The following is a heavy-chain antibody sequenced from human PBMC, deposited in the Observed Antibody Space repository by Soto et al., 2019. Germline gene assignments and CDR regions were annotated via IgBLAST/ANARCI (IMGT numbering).Heavy chain of an antibody. D-gene: IGHD4-17*01. CDR1: GGSISSGGYY. CDR3: ASWVLDYGGNSGQPTPTIFDY. V-gene: IGHV4-31*03. CDR2: IYYSGST. J-gene: IGHJ4*02. Sequence: PSETLSLTCTVSGGSISSGGYYLSWIRQHPGEGLEWIGYIYYSGSTYYNPSLKSRVTISVDTSKNQFSLKLSSVTAADTAVYYCASWVLDYGGNSGQPTPTIFDYWGQGTLVTVSS.